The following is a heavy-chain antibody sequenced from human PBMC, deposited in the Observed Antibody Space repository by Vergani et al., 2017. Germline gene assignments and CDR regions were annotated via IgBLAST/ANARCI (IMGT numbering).Heavy chain of an antibody. CDR3: AREIVGATSDYFDY. CDR2: ISYDGSNK. J-gene: IGHJ4*02. CDR1: GFTFSSYA. D-gene: IGHD1-26*01. Sequence: VQLLESGGGLVQPGRSLRLSCAASGFTFSSYAMHWVRQAPGKGLEWVAVISYDGSNKYYADSVKGRFTISRDNSKNTLYLQMNSLRAEDTAVYYCAREIVGATSDYFDYWGQGTLVTVSS. V-gene: IGHV3-30*01.